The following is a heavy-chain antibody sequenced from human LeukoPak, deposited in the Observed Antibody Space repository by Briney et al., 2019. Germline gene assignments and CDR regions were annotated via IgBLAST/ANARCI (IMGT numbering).Heavy chain of an antibody. J-gene: IGHJ4*02. D-gene: IGHD3-22*01. CDR2: IYSGGST. Sequence: AGGSLRLSCAASVFTVSNNYMSWVRRAPGKGLEWVSVIYSGGSTYYADSVKGRFTISRDNSKNTLYLQMNSLRAEDTAVYYCARSVYYYDSSGYYSLVYYFDYWGQGTLVTVSS. V-gene: IGHV3-66*01. CDR3: ARSVYYYDSSGYYSLVYYFDY. CDR1: VFTVSNNY.